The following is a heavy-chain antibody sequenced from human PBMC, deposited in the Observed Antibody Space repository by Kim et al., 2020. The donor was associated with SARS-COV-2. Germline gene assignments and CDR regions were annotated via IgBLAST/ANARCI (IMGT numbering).Heavy chain of an antibody. Sequence: RFTISRDNAKHSLYLQMNSLRAEDTAVYYCARASNYYGSGSYYRTNWFDPWGQGTLVTVSS. V-gene: IGHV3-7*04. CDR3: ARASNYYGSGSYYRTNWFDP. J-gene: IGHJ5*02. D-gene: IGHD3-10*01.